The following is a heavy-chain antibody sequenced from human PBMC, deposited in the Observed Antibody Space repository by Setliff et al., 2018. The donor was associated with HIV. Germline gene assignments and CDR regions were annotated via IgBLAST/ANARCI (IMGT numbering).Heavy chain of an antibody. J-gene: IGHJ3*02. CDR1: GGSISSGDYY. D-gene: IGHD1-26*01. V-gene: IGHV4-30-4*08. Sequence: SETLSLTCTVSGGSISSGDYYWSWIRQPPGKGLEWIGYIYYSGSTYYNPSLKSRVTISVDTSKNQFSLKLSSVTAADTAVYYCAREWREPRDAFDIWGQGTMVTVSS. CDR2: IYYSGST. CDR3: AREWREPRDAFDI.